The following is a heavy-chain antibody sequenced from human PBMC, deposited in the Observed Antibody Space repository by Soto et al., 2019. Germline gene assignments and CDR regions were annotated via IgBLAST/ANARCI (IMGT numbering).Heavy chain of an antibody. J-gene: IGHJ4*02. CDR3: ARGVYGGNDGDYFDY. CDR1: GGSISSGGYY. Sequence: PSETLSLTCTVSGGSISSGGYYWSWIRQHPGKGLEWIGYIYYSGSTYYNPSLKSRVTISVDTSKNQFSLKLSSVTAADTAVYYCARGVYGGNDGDYFDYWGQGTLVTVSS. D-gene: IGHD4-17*01. V-gene: IGHV4-31*03. CDR2: IYYSGST.